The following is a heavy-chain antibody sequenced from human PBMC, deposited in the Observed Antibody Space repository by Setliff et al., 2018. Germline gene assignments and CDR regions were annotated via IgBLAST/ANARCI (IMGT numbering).Heavy chain of an antibody. CDR3: ARGTMIRGVRIGYYYYYYMDV. CDR1: RSTISTYN. Sequence: GESLRLSCTASRSTISTYNMNWVRQAPGKGLEWASSISSSSNYIYYAESLKGRFTISRDNAKNSLYLQMNSLRAEDTAVYYCARGTMIRGVRIGYYYYYYMDVWGRGTTVTVSS. CDR2: ISSSSNYI. D-gene: IGHD3-10*01. J-gene: IGHJ6*03. V-gene: IGHV3-21*01.